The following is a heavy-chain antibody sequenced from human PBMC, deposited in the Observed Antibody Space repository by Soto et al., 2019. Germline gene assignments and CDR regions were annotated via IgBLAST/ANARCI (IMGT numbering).Heavy chain of an antibody. CDR2: IYYIGAY. V-gene: IGHV4-59*02. J-gene: IGHJ4*02. CDR3: AREPATAKPEGVDF. D-gene: IGHD1-1*01. Sequence: SETLSLTCSVSGASVSSYYWSWVRQPPGKGLEWIGYIYYIGAYNYNPSLKSRVTISVDTSKNQFSLKLTSVTAADTAVYYCAREPATAKPEGVDFWGQGTLVTVSS. CDR1: GASVSSYY.